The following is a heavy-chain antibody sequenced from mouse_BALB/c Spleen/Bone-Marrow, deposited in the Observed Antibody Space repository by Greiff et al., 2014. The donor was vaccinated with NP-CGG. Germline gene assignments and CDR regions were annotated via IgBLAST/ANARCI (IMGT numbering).Heavy chain of an antibody. V-gene: IGHV5-6*02. J-gene: IGHJ4*01. CDR3: ARQYGNLGVMDY. CDR2: ISSGGSYT. D-gene: IGHD2-1*01. Sequence: EVKLVESGGDLVKPGGSLKLSCAASGFTFSRYGMSWVRQTPDKRLEWVANISSGGSYTYYPDSVKGRSTVSRDNAKNTQYLHMSSLKSEDTAMYYCARQYGNLGVMDYWGQGTSVTVSS. CDR1: GFTFSRYG.